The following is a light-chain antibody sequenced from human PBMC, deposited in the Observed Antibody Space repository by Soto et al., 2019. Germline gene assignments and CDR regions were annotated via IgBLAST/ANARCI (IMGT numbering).Light chain of an antibody. CDR1: SSNIGAGYD. V-gene: IGLV1-40*01. J-gene: IGLJ2*01. CDR2: GNS. Sequence: QSVLTQPPSVSGAPGQRVTISCTGSSSNIGAGYDVHWYQQLPGTAPKLLIYGNSNRPSGVPDRFSGSKSGTSASLAITGLQAEDAADYYGQSYDNSLSRVFGGGTKLTVL. CDR3: QSYDNSLSRV.